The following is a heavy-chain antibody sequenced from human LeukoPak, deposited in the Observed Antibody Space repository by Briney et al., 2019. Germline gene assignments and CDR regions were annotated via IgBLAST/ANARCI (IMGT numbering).Heavy chain of an antibody. CDR3: AKGEAD. CDR1: GFTFSSYG. D-gene: IGHD1-26*01. J-gene: IGHJ4*02. V-gene: IGHV3-30*18. Sequence: GRSLRLSCAASGFTFSSYGMHWVRQAPGKGLEWVAVISYDGSNKYYAGSVKGRFTISRDNSKNTLYLQMNSLRAEDTAVYYCAKGEADWGQGTLVTVSS. CDR2: ISYDGSNK.